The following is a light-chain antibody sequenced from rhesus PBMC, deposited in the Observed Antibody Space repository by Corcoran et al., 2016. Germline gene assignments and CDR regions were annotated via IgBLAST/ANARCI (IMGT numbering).Light chain of an antibody. Sequence: DIQMTQSPSSLSASVGDRVTITYRASQGITNDFAWYQQKQGKTPKLLLYEASSLQSGIPSRFSGSGSGTDFTLTISSLQSEDFATYYCQHYYSTPYSFGQGTKVEIK. CDR2: EAS. CDR3: QHYYSTPYS. J-gene: IGKJ2*01. V-gene: IGKV1-25*01. CDR1: QGITND.